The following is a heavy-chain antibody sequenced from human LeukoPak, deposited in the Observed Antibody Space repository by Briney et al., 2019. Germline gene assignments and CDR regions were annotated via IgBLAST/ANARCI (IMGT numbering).Heavy chain of an antibody. V-gene: IGHV3-23*01. Sequence: GGSLRLSCAASGFTFSSYGMSWVRQAPGKGLEWVSAISGSGGSTYYADSVKGQFTISRDNSKNTLYLQMNSLRAEDTAVYYCANPFYSSSWYQFDYWGQGALVTVSS. CDR2: ISGSGGST. CDR1: GFTFSSYG. CDR3: ANPFYSSSWYQFDY. J-gene: IGHJ4*02. D-gene: IGHD6-13*01.